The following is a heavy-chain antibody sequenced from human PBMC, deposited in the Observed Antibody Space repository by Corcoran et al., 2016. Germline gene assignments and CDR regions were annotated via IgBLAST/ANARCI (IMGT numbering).Heavy chain of an antibody. D-gene: IGHD2-8*01. CDR1: GYTFTSYA. Sequence: QVQLVQSGAEVKKPGASVKVSCKASGYTFTSYAMHWVRQAPGQRLEWMGWINAGNGNTKYSQKFQVRVTITRDTSASTAYMELSSLRSEDTAVYYCAVLGYCTNGVCPPFDYWGQGTLFTVSS. CDR3: AVLGYCTNGVCPPFDY. J-gene: IGHJ4*02. CDR2: INAGNGNT. V-gene: IGHV1-3*01.